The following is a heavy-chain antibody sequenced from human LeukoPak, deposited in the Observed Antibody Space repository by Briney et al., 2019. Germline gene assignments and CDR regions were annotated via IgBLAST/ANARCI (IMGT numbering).Heavy chain of an antibody. J-gene: IGHJ4*02. CDR2: INHSGST. D-gene: IGHD4-23*01. CDR3: ARGDGGNSHYFDY. V-gene: IGHV4-34*01. Sequence: SETLSLTCAVSGGSFSGYYWNWIRQPPGKGLEWIGEINHSGSTSYNPSLKSRVTISVDTSKNQFSLKLSSVTAADTAVYYCARGDGGNSHYFDYWGQGTLVTVSS. CDR1: GGSFSGYY.